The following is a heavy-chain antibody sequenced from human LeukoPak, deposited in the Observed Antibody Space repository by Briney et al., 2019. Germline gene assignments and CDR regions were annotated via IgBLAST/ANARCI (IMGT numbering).Heavy chain of an antibody. D-gene: IGHD6-13*01. Sequence: GGSLRLSCAASGLTVSSNYMSWVRQAPGKGLEWVSIIYSGGSTYYADSVKGRFTISRDNSKNTLYLQMSSLRAEDTAVYYCVKDQGAAATDYWGQGTLVTVSS. J-gene: IGHJ4*02. CDR2: IYSGGST. CDR1: GLTVSSNY. V-gene: IGHV3-53*05. CDR3: VKDQGAAATDY.